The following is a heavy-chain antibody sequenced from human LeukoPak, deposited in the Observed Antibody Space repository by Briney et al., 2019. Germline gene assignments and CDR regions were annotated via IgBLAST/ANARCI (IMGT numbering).Heavy chain of an antibody. CDR2: IYSGGST. CDR1: GFTVSSNY. D-gene: IGHD4-23*01. Sequence: GGSLRLSCAASGFTVSSNYMSWVRQAPGKGLEWVSVIYSGGSTYYAGSVKGRFTISRDNSKNTLYLQMNSLRAEDTAVYYCARESSQLRWTKDYWGQGTLVTVSS. V-gene: IGHV3-66*02. CDR3: ARESSQLRWTKDY. J-gene: IGHJ4*02.